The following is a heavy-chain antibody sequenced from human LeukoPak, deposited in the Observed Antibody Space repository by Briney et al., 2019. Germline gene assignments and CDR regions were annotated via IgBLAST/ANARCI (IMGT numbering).Heavy chain of an antibody. CDR2: ISASGGST. CDR3: TIDLMTGFSSGWHFGY. J-gene: IGHJ4*02. CDR1: GFSFSSYA. D-gene: IGHD6-19*01. V-gene: IGHV3-23*01. Sequence: GGSLRLSCVASGFSFSSYAMTWVRQAPGKGLEWVSGISASGGSTYYADSVRGRFVISTDSSRNSLFLQMNSLRADDTAVYYCTIDLMTGFSSGWHFGYWGQGTLVTVSS.